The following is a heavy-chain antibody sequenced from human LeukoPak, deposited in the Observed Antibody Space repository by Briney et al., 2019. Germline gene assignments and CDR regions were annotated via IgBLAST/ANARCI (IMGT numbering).Heavy chain of an antibody. CDR3: AGQYLGYSYARDY. Sequence: PSETLSLTCTVSGGSISSSSYYWGWIRQPPGKGLEWIGSIYYSGSTYYNPPLKSRVTISVDTSKNQFSLKLSSVTAADTAVYYCAGQYLGYSYARDYWGQGTLVTVSS. J-gene: IGHJ4*02. CDR1: GGSISSSSYY. CDR2: IYYSGST. V-gene: IGHV4-39*01. D-gene: IGHD5-18*01.